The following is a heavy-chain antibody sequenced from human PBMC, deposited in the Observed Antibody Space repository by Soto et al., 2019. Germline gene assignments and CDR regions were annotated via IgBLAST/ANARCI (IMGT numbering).Heavy chain of an antibody. CDR3: AREIGAARGWFDS. CDR1: GFSFSTFA. CDR2: ISATGGLT. D-gene: IGHD1-26*01. V-gene: IGHV3-23*01. J-gene: IGHJ5*01. Sequence: EVHLLESGGGLVQPGGSLRLSCAASGFSFSTFAMNWVRQAPGKGLEWVSGISATGGLTYYVDSVKGRFTISRDNSKNVLYLQINSVSPDDTALYYCAREIGAARGWFDSWGQGTLVTVSS.